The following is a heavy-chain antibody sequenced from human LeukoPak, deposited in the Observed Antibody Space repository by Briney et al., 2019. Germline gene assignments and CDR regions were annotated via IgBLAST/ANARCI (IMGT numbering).Heavy chain of an antibody. J-gene: IGHJ3*02. CDR1: GYTFSSYA. CDR3: ARGRDRNYPGDDAFDI. D-gene: IGHD1-14*01. V-gene: IGHV1-69*05. Sequence: ASVKVSCKASGYTFSSYAISWVRQAPGQGLEWMGRIIPIFGTANYAQKFQGRVTITTDESTSTAYMELSSLRSEDTAVYYCARGRDRNYPGDDAFDIWGQGTMVTVSS. CDR2: IIPIFGTA.